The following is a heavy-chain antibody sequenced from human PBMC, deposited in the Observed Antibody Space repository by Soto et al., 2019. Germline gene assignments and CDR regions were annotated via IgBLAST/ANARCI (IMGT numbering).Heavy chain of an antibody. Sequence: QVQLQESGAGLVKPSGTLSLTCAGSGGYISSRTWWSWVRQPPGKGLEWIGEIYQNGGTNYSPSLRSRVTLSVDKYKNQFSLRLNSVTAADTAVYYCASPWGSFVTGLADALDIWGPGTMVTVSS. V-gene: IGHV4-4*02. D-gene: IGHD2-21*02. CDR2: IYQNGGT. CDR1: GGYISSRTW. J-gene: IGHJ3*02. CDR3: ASPWGSFVTGLADALDI.